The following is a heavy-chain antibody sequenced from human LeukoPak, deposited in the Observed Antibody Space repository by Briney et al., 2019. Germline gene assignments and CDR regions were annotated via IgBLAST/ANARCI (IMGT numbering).Heavy chain of an antibody. J-gene: IGHJ4*02. CDR2: MSPNSGDT. CDR1: GYTFTTHD. D-gene: IGHD7-27*01. Sequence: ASVKVSCKASGYTFTTHDINWVRQATGQELEWLGWMSPNSGDTGYAQKFQGRVTMTSDSSISTAYMELSSLRSEDTAIYYCVRTPPNWGFDYWGQGTLVTVSS. V-gene: IGHV1-8*01. CDR3: VRTPPNWGFDY.